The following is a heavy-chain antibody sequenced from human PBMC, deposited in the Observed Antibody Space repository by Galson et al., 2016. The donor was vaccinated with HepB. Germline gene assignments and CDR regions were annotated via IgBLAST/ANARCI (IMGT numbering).Heavy chain of an antibody. V-gene: IGHV1-2*02. J-gene: IGHJ4*02. Sequence: SVKVSCKASGYSFTTYFIYWVRQAPGQGLEWMGWINPKNGATRYAQKFEDRVTMSREPSTATVYMELTSVTSDDTAVFYCVREAHGYSGFWGQGTLVTVSS. D-gene: IGHD5-12*01. CDR3: VREAHGYSGF. CDR2: INPKNGAT. CDR1: GYSFTTYF.